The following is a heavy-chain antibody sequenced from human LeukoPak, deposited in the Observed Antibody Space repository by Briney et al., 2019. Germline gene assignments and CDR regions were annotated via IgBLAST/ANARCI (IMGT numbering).Heavy chain of an antibody. CDR1: GFTFSSYW. D-gene: IGHD3-3*01. J-gene: IGHJ4*02. Sequence: PGGSLRLPCAASGFTFSSYWMSWVRQAPGKGLEWVANIKQDGSEKYYVDSVKGRFTISRDNAKNSLYLQMNSLRAEDTAVYYCARVESYRYDFWSGYSPFFDYWGQGTLVTVS. CDR3: ARVESYRYDFWSGYSPFFDY. V-gene: IGHV3-7*01. CDR2: IKQDGSEK.